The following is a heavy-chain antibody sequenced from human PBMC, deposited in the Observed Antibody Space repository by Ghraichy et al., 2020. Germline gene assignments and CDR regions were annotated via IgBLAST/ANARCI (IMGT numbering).Heavy chain of an antibody. Sequence: GESLNISCVASGFTFSSYSLNWVRQAPGKGLEWVSSISSGSSYIYYADSVKGRFTISRDNAKNSLYLQMNSLRAEDTAIYYCATFTVVGNWFDPWGQGTLVTVSS. D-gene: IGHD4-23*01. V-gene: IGHV3-21*01. CDR1: GFTFSSYS. CDR3: ATFTVVGNWFDP. CDR2: ISSGSSYI. J-gene: IGHJ5*02.